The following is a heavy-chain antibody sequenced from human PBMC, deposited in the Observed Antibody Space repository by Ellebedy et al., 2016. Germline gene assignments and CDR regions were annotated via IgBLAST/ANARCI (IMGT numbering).Heavy chain of an antibody. V-gene: IGHV4-59*01. CDR1: DGSISAYY. J-gene: IGHJ4*02. CDR3: ARGARRDGYLVDFDY. Sequence: SETLSLTXTVSDGSISAYYWNWIRQPPGNGLEWIGNIHYSGTTNYNPSLKSRFTISVDTSRNEFSLKVTSVTAADTAVYSCARGARRDGYLVDFDYWGQGILVIVSS. D-gene: IGHD5-24*01. CDR2: IHYSGTT.